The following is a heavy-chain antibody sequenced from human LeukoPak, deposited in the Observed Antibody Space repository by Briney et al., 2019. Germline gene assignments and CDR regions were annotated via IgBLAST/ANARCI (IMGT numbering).Heavy chain of an antibody. CDR3: ARAPYYYDSSGYFDQSYFDY. Sequence: GGSLRLSCAASGFTFGSYSMNWVRQAPGKGLEWVSSISSSSSYIYYADSVKGRFTISRDNAKNSLYLQMNSLRAEDTAVYYCARAPYYYDSSGYFDQSYFDYWGQGTLVTVSS. V-gene: IGHV3-21*01. J-gene: IGHJ4*02. D-gene: IGHD3-22*01. CDR2: ISSSSSYI. CDR1: GFTFGSYS.